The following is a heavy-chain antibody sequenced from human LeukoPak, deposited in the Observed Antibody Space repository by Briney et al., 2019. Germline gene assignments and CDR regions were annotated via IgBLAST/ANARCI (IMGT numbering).Heavy chain of an antibody. J-gene: IGHJ4*02. CDR3: AKRVNSSSSPLIY. Sequence: GGSLRLSCAASGFNFANHAMSWVRQTPGKGLEWVSAISGSGGDTYYADSVKGRFTISRDNSKNTLYLQMNSLRAEDTAVYYCAKRVNSSSSPLIYWGQGTLVTVSS. V-gene: IGHV3-23*01. CDR1: GFNFANHA. CDR2: ISGSGGDT. D-gene: IGHD6-6*01.